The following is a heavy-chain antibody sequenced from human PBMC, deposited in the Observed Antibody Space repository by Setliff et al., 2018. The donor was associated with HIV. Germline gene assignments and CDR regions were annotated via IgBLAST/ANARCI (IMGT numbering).Heavy chain of an antibody. CDR3: ARRIYGNNPYFDY. Sequence: PSETLSLTCAVSGYSISSGYYWGWIRQPPGKGLEWIGEINHDRTTNYNPSLKSRVTISVDTSQNQFSLKLSSVTAADTAIYYCARRIYGNNPYFDYWSQGTLVTVSS. CDR1: GYSISSGYY. V-gene: IGHV4-38-2*01. D-gene: IGHD4-17*01. J-gene: IGHJ4*02. CDR2: INHDRTT.